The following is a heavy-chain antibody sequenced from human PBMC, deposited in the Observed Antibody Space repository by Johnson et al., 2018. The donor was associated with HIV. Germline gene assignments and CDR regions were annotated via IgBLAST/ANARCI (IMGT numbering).Heavy chain of an antibody. J-gene: IGHJ3*02. CDR1: GFTFSSYG. CDR2: IWYDGSNK. V-gene: IGHV3-33*06. Sequence: QVQLVESGGGVVQPGRSLRLSCAASGFTFSSYGMHWVRQAPGKGLEWVAVIWYDGSNKYYADSVKGRFTISRDNSKNTLYLQMNSLRAEDTALYYCAKDLYYYDSSGYFAFDIWGQGTMVTVSS. D-gene: IGHD3-22*01. CDR3: AKDLYYYDSSGYFAFDI.